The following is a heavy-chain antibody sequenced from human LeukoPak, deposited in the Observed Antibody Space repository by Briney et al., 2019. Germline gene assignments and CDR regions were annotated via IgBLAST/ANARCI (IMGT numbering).Heavy chain of an antibody. CDR1: GYTFTDHY. J-gene: IGHJ4*02. V-gene: IGHV1-2*02. D-gene: IGHD3-10*01. CDR3: AKSGFPGGDYYGNFDY. CDR2: VDPDSGGT. Sequence: ASVKVSCEASGYTFTDHYMHWVRQATGQGLEWMGWVDPDSGGTDYAQKFQGRVTMARDTSISTAYMELNSLRSDDTAVYYCAKSGFPGGDYYGNFDYWGQGTLVTVSS.